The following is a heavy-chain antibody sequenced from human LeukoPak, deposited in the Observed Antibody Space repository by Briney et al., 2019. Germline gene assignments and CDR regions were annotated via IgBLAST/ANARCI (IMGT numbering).Heavy chain of an antibody. CDR3: ARQTTYSPWGAFDI. CDR2: INPNSGGT. Sequence: ASVKVSCKASGYTFTGYYMHWVRQAPGQGLEWMGWINPNSGGTNYAQKFQGRVTMTRDTSISTAYMELSRLRSDDTAVYYCARQTTYSPWGAFDIWGQGTMVTVSS. CDR1: GYTFTGYY. D-gene: IGHD4-17*01. J-gene: IGHJ3*02. V-gene: IGHV1-2*02.